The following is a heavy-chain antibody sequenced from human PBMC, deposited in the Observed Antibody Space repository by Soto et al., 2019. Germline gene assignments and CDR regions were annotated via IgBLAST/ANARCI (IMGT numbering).Heavy chain of an antibody. V-gene: IGHV3-23*01. Sequence: VGSLRLSCAASGFTFSSYAMSWVRQAPGKGLEWVSAISGSGGSTYYADSVKGRFTISRDNSKNTLYLQMNSLRAEDTAVYYCAKDRIAARLYYYYGMDVWGQGTTVTVSS. CDR2: ISGSGGST. J-gene: IGHJ6*02. CDR3: AKDRIAARLYYYYGMDV. D-gene: IGHD6-6*01. CDR1: GFTFSSYA.